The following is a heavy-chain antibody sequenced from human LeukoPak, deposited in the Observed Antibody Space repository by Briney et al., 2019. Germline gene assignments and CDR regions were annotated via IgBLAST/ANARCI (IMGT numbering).Heavy chain of an antibody. V-gene: IGHV1-2*04. CDR1: GYTFTGHY. D-gene: IGHD6-13*01. J-gene: IGHJ4*02. CDR2: INPNSGGT. CDR3: AREYSSSWFDY. Sequence: GASVKVSCKTSGYTFTGHYMHWVRQAPGQVLEWMGWINPNSGGTNYAEKFQGWLTMTRDTSIGTLYMEMSRLRSDDTAVYYCAREYSSSWFDYWGQGTLVTVSS.